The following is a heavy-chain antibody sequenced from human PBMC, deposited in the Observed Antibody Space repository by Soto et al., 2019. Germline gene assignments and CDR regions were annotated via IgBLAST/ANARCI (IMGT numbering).Heavy chain of an antibody. V-gene: IGHV3-23*01. CDR3: AKGFPRLQYDTQGWEN. J-gene: IGHJ4*02. CDR2: ISANGIAT. D-gene: IGHD3-22*01. CDR1: GFPFTSFA. Sequence: EVQLWDSGGGLVQPGGSLRLSCAASGFPFTSFAMCWLRQAPGKGLEWVSYISANGIATSYADSVKGRFTTSRDNSKNVLYLQLNSLRAEDTSVYYVAKGFPRLQYDTQGWENWGQGTLVTVSS.